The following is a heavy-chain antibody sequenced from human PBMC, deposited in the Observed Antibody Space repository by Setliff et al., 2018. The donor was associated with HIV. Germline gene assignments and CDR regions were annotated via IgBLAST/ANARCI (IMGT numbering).Heavy chain of an antibody. CDR3: ATVAGVPYCRDTSCWGGYFDY. V-gene: IGHV1-69*05. J-gene: IGHJ4*02. CDR2: IIPVSGTA. Sequence: SVKVSCKASGGTFSSYAITWVRQAPGQGLEWMGGIIPVSGTAKYAQKFQGRVTMTTDESTGTAYMELSCLRSEDTAVYYCATVAGVPYCRDTSCWGGYFDYWGQGTQVTVSS. D-gene: IGHD2-2*01. CDR1: GGTFSSYA.